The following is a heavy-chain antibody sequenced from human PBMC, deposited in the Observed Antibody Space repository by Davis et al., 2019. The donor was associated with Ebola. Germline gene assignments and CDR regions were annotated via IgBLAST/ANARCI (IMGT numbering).Heavy chain of an antibody. CDR2: LSKSGYA. CDR3: ATGGQYKFDL. J-gene: IGHJ4*02. V-gene: IGHV4-59*11. CDR1: SGSMTSLY. Sequence: GSLRLSCTVSSGSMTSLYWSWIRQPPGKGLEWVGYLSKSGYANYNDSLKSRVLISVDTSNNPFSLKLNSVTAADTAVYYCATGGQYKFDLWGQGALVTVSS. D-gene: IGHD1-14*01.